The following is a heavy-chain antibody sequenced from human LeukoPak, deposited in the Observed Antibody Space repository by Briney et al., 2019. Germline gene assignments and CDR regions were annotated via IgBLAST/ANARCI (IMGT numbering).Heavy chain of an antibody. J-gene: IGHJ4*02. CDR1: GDSVSSNSAA. Sequence: SQTLSLTCAISGDSVSSNSAAWNWIRQSPSRGLEWLGRTYYRSKWYNDYAVSVKSRITINPDTSKNQFSLQLNSVTPDDTAVYYCARDPYGDYVNYQLAGDLFDYWGQGTLVTVSS. V-gene: IGHV6-1*01. D-gene: IGHD4-17*01. CDR3: ARDPYGDYVNYQLAGDLFDY. CDR2: TYYRSKWYN.